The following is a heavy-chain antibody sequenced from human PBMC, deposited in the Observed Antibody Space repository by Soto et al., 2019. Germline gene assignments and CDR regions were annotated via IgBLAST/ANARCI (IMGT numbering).Heavy chain of an antibody. D-gene: IGHD3-3*01. CDR2: IYYSGST. J-gene: IGHJ4*02. CDR1: GGSISSYY. V-gene: IGHV4-59*01. Sequence: SETLSLTCTVSGGSISSYYWSWIRQPPGKGLEWIGYIYYSGSTNYNPSLKSRVTISVDTSKNQFSLKLSSVTAADTAVYYCARAYEPRNYDYCRQETPVTVSS. CDR3: ARAYEPRNYDY.